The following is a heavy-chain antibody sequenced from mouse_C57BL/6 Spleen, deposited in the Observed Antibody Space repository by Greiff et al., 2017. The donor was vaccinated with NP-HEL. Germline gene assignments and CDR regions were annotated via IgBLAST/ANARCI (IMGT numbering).Heavy chain of an antibody. V-gene: IGHV1-64*01. J-gene: IGHJ2*01. CDR3: ARFGITTVVAASDY. Sequence: VQLQQPGAELVKPGASVKLSCKASGYTFTSYWMHWVKQRPGQGLEWMGMIHPNSGSTNYNEKLKSKATLTVDKSSSTANMQLSSLTSEDSAVYYCARFGITTVVAASDYWGQGTTLTVSS. CDR2: IHPNSGST. CDR1: GYTFTSYW. D-gene: IGHD1-1*01.